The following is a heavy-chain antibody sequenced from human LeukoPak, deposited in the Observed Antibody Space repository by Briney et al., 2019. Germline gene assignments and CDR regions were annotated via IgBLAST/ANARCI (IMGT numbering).Heavy chain of an antibody. CDR1: GFTFSNYW. Sequence: GSLRLSCAASGFTFSNYWMHWVRQGPGKGLEWVSSISSSSSYIYYADSVKGRFTISRDNAKNSLYLQMNSLRAEDSAVYYCARVEGYDSSGYYGDWGQGTLVTISS. V-gene: IGHV3-21*01. J-gene: IGHJ4*02. CDR3: ARVEGYDSSGYYGD. D-gene: IGHD3-22*01. CDR2: ISSSSSYI.